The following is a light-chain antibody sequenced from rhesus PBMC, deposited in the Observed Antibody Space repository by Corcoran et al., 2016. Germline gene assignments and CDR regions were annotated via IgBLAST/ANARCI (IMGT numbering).Light chain of an antibody. CDR3: QQYSSRPYS. CDR2: KAS. J-gene: IGKJ2*01. CDR1: QGISRW. V-gene: IGKV1-22*01. Sequence: DIQMTQSPSSLSASVGDTVTITCRASQGISRWLAWYQQKPGKAPKLLIYKASSLQSGVPSRFSGSGSWTDFTLTISSLQSEDFATYYCQQYSSRPYSFGQGTKVEIK.